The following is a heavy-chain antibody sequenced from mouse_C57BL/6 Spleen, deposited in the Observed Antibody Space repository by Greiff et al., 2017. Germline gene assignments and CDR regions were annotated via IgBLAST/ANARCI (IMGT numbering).Heavy chain of an antibody. CDR1: GLTIKANY. V-gene: IGHV14-2*01. CDR2: MDPEDGET. CDR3: ARLLWDY. D-gene: IGHD6-1*01. Sequence: DVQLQESGPGFVKPGASVNLSCTVSGLTIKANYSHWVKERTKQGLEWIGRMDPEDGETKYAPKFQGKATITADTSSKTAYLQLSSLTSEDTAVYYCARLLWDYWGQGTSVTVSS. J-gene: IGHJ4*01.